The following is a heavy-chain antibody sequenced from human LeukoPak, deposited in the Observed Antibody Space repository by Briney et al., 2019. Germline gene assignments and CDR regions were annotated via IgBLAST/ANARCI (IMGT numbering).Heavy chain of an antibody. CDR1: GFTFSSYA. CDR2: ISYDGSNK. CDR3: ARGPERTGVGTRYYYDMDV. J-gene: IGHJ6*02. Sequence: PGGSLRLSCAASGFTFSSYAMHWVRQAPGKGLEWVAVISYDGSNKYYADSVKGRFTISRDNSKNTLYLQMNSLRAEDTAVYYSARGPERTGVGTRYYYDMDVWGQGTTVTVSS. V-gene: IGHV3-30-3*01. D-gene: IGHD2-8*01.